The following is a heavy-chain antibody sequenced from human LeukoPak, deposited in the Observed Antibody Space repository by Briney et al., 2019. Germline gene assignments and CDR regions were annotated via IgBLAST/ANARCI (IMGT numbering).Heavy chain of an antibody. CDR1: GGSISSDDYY. CDR3: ASSYDFWSGPIDY. D-gene: IGHD3-3*01. J-gene: IGHJ4*02. V-gene: IGHV4-30-4*01. CDR2: IYYSGST. Sequence: SETLSLTCTVSGGSISSDDYYWSWIRQPPGKGLEWIGYIYYSGSTYYNPSLKSRVTISVDTSKNQFSLKLSSVTAADTAVYYCASSYDFWSGPIDYWGQGTLVTVSS.